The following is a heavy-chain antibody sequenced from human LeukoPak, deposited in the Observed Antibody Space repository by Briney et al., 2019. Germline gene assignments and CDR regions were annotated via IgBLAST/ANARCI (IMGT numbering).Heavy chain of an antibody. CDR1: GFTFTDFY. CDR3: ARDLVSGAYTFDF. J-gene: IGHJ3*01. CDR2: IGSSSSHI. V-gene: IGHV3-11*06. D-gene: IGHD3-16*01. Sequence: GGSLRLSCAASGFTFTDFYMNWIRQAPGKGPEWISFIGSSSSHINYADSVKGRFTISRDNAKNSLFLQMNSLRAEDTAVYYCARDLVSGAYTFDFWGQGTMVTVSS.